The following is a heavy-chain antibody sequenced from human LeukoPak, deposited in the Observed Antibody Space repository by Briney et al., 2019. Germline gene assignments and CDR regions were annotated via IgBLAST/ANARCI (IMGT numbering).Heavy chain of an antibody. J-gene: IGHJ4*02. CDR1: GCSISSYY. D-gene: IGHD2-2*01. Sequence: PSETLSLTCTVSGCSISSYYWSCIRQPPGKGLEWIGDIYYNGNTNYNPSLKSRVTMSIDTSKNQFSVKLSSVTAADTAVYYCARRTGAAAMTFDYWGQGTLVTVSS. V-gene: IGHV4-59*01. CDR2: IYYNGNT. CDR3: ARRTGAAAMTFDY.